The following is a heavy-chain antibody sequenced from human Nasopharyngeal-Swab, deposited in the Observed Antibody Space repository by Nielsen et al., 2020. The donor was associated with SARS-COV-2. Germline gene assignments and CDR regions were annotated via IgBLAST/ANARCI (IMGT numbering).Heavy chain of an antibody. D-gene: IGHD2-2*01. CDR1: GITFSSYW. V-gene: IGHV3-7*01. J-gene: IGHJ4*02. Sequence: GGSLRLSCEASGITFSSYWMSWVRQAPGKGLEWVANIKHDESEKNYVDSVKGRFAVSRDNARNSLFLQMNNLRAEDTAMYYCTRDPYSTPPDYWGQGTLVTVSS. CDR2: IKHDESEK. CDR3: TRDPYSTPPDY.